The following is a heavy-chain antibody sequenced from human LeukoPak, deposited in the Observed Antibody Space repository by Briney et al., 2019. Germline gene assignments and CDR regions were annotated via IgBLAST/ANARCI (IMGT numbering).Heavy chain of an antibody. Sequence: KPSETLSLTCTVSGGSISSYYWSWTRQPPGKGLEWIGYIYYSGSTNYNPSLKSRVTMSVDTSKNQFSLKLSSVTAADTAVYYCARASPMAREDAFDIWGQGTMVTVSS. CDR2: IYYSGST. D-gene: IGHD2-8*01. CDR1: GGSISSYY. J-gene: IGHJ3*02. CDR3: ARASPMAREDAFDI. V-gene: IGHV4-59*12.